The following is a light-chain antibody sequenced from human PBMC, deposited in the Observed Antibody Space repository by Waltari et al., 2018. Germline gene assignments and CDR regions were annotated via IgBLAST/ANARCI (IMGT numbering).Light chain of an antibody. CDR3: QQYYSTPYT. CDR1: QGISNS. CDR2: AAS. V-gene: IGKV1-NL1*01. Sequence: DIQMTQSPSSLSASVGDRVTITCRASQGISNSLAWYQQKPAKAPKLLLYAASRLESGGPSRFSGSGSGTDYTLTISSLQPEDFAIYYCQQYYSTPYTFGQGTKLEIK. J-gene: IGKJ2*01.